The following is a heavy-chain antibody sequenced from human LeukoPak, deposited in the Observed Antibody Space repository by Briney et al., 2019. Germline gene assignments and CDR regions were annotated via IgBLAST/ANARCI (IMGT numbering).Heavy chain of an antibody. J-gene: IGHJ4*02. D-gene: IGHD3-10*01. CDR1: GGSISSYY. Sequence: PSGTLSLTCTVSGGSISSYYWSWIRQPPGKGLEWIGYIYYGGSTYSHPSLKGRVTISADTSKNQVCLKLASVTAADTAVYYCARSSVSGTYSGGYWGQGILVTVSS. CDR2: IYYGGST. CDR3: ARSSVSGTYSGGY. V-gene: IGHV4-59*08.